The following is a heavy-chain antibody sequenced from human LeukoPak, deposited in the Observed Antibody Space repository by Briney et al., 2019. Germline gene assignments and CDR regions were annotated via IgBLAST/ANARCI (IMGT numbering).Heavy chain of an antibody. V-gene: IGHV1-2*02. CDR3: MGTYYDILTGYKIDY. CDR2: INPNSGGT. Sequence: ASVKVSCKASGYTFTGYYIHWVRQAPGQGLEWMGWINPNSGGTNYAQKFQGRVTMTRDTSISTAYMELSRLRSDDTAVYYCMGTYYDILTGYKIDYWGQGTLVTVSS. D-gene: IGHD3-9*01. J-gene: IGHJ4*02. CDR1: GYTFTGYY.